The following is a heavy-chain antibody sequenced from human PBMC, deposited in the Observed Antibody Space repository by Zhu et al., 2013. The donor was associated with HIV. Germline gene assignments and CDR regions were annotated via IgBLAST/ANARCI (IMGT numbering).Heavy chain of an antibody. Sequence: QVQLVQSGAEMKKAGASVKVSCKTSGYSFTGYYMHWVRQVPGQGLEWMGGITPAFRSSKYAEKFQGRITITADGPMSTVFMEMTSLTSADTAVYYCARGVGAVGDGKRSYYFHDMDVWGQGTTVTVSS. V-gene: IGHV1-2*02. CDR1: GYSFTGYY. J-gene: IGHJ6*03. CDR2: ITPAFRSS. CDR3: ARGVGAVGDGKRSYYFHDMDV. D-gene: IGHD3-10*01.